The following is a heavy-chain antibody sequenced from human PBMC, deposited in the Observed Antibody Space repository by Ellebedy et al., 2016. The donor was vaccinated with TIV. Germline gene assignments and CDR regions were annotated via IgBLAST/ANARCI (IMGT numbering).Heavy chain of an antibody. CDR3: ARDRGAGRSDAFDL. CDR1: GFTFTTFW. Sequence: GESLKISCAASGFTFTTFWMSWVRQAPGKGLEWVGNINQDGSEKCYGDSVKGRFTISRDNAKNSVYLQMNSLRAEDTAVYYCARDRGAGRSDAFDLWGQGTMVTVSS. J-gene: IGHJ3*01. V-gene: IGHV3-7*01. D-gene: IGHD6-19*01. CDR2: INQDGSEK.